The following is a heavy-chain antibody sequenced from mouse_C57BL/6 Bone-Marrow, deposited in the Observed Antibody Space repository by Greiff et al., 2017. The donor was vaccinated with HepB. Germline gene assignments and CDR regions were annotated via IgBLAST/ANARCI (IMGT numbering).Heavy chain of an antibody. CDR1: GYSFTGYY. J-gene: IGHJ3*01. Sequence: EVQLQQSGPELVKPGASVKISCKASGYSFTGYYMNWVKQSPEKSLEWIGEINPSTGGTTYNQKFKAKATLTVDKSSSTAYMQLKSLTSEDSAVYYCARGGCAMVTTGVFAYWGQGTLVTVSA. CDR3: ARGGCAMVTTGVFAY. V-gene: IGHV1-42*01. CDR2: INPSTGGT. D-gene: IGHD2-2*01.